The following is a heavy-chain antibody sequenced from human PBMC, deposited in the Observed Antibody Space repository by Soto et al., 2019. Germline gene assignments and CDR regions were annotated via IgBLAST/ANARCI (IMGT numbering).Heavy chain of an antibody. Sequence: QVQLVQSGAEVKKPGSSVKVSCKASGGTFSSYAISWVRQAPGQGLEWMGGIIPIFGTANYAQKFQGRVTITADEYTSTAYMELSSLRAEDTAVYYCARDRDTIFGASLYYYGMDVWGQGTTVTVSS. J-gene: IGHJ6*02. CDR1: GGTFSSYA. V-gene: IGHV1-69*01. CDR2: IIPIFGTA. D-gene: IGHD3-3*01. CDR3: ARDRDTIFGASLYYYGMDV.